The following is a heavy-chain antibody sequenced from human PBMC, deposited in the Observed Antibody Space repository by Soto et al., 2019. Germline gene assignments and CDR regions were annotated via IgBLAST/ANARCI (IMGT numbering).Heavy chain of an antibody. J-gene: IGHJ4*02. CDR3: AKNRGRVTTSWHFDY. CDR2: IYRSGST. CDR1: GGSISSSNW. V-gene: IGHV4-4*02. D-gene: IGHD4-17*01. Sequence: SETLSLTCAVSGGSISSSNWWSWVRQPPGKGLEWIGEIYRSGSTNYNPSLKSRVTISVDKSKNQFSLKLSSVTAADTAVYYCAKNRGRVTTSWHFDYWGQGTLVTVSS.